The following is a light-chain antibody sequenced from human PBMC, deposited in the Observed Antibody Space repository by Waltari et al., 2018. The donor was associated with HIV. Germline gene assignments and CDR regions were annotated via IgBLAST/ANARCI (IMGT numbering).Light chain of an antibody. V-gene: IGKV1-9*01. CDR2: AAS. J-gene: IGKJ4*01. CDR3: QQLNSYPLT. Sequence: DIQLTQSPSFLSASVGDRVTITCRASQDISSYLAWYQRKPGKAPKLVIYAASTLQSGVPSRFSGSGSGTEVTLTISSLQPEDFATYYCQQLNSYPLTFGGGTKVEIK. CDR1: QDISSY.